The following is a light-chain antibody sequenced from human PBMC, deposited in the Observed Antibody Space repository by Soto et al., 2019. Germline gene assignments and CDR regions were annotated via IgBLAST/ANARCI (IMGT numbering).Light chain of an antibody. CDR2: GTD. CDR1: SSNIGGNP. V-gene: IGLV1-44*01. CDR3: AAFDDSLNGWV. Sequence: QSLLTQPPSASGTPGQRVTISCSGSSSNIGGNPVVWYQQLPGTAPKLFIYGTDQRPSGVPDRFSGAKSGTAASLAISGLQSEDEAEYYCAAFDDSLNGWVFGGGTKLTVL. J-gene: IGLJ3*02.